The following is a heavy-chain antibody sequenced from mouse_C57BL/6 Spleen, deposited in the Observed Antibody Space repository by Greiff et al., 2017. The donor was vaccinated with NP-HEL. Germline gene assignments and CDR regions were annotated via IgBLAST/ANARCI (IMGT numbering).Heavy chain of an antibody. D-gene: IGHD2-4*01. CDR3: AISYYDYDGWFAY. V-gene: IGHV1-69*01. CDR2: IDPSDSYT. CDR1: GYTFTSYW. Sequence: QVQLQQSGAELVMPGASVKLSCKASGYTFTSYWMHWVKQRPGQGLEWIGEIDPSDSYTNYNQKFKGKSTLTVDKSSSTAYMQLSSLTSEDSAVYYCAISYYDYDGWFAYWGQGTLVTVSA. J-gene: IGHJ3*01.